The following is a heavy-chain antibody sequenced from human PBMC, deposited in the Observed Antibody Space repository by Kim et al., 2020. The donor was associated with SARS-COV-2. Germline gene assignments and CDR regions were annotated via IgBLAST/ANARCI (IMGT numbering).Heavy chain of an antibody. V-gene: IGHV3-33*05. J-gene: IGHJ4*02. Sequence: GGSLRLSCAASGFTFSSYGMHWVRQAPGKGLEWVAVISYDGSNKYYADSVKGRFTISRDNSKNTLNLQMNSLRAEDTAVYYCGAHFDYWGQGTLVTVSS. CDR3: GAHFDY. CDR2: ISYDGSNK. CDR1: GFTFSSYG.